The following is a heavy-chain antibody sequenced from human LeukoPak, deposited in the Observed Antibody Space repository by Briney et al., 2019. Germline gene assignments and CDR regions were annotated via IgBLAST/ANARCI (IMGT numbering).Heavy chain of an antibody. Sequence: GGSLRLSCAASGFIFSDYYMSWIRQAPGKGLEWVSYISSSGSTVYYADSVKGRFTISRDNAKNSLYLQMNSLRAEDTAVYYCAREGITMVRGVHAYYFDYWGQGTLVTVSS. J-gene: IGHJ4*02. V-gene: IGHV3-11*01. CDR1: GFIFSDYY. CDR3: AREGITMVRGVHAYYFDY. CDR2: ISSSGSTV. D-gene: IGHD3-10*01.